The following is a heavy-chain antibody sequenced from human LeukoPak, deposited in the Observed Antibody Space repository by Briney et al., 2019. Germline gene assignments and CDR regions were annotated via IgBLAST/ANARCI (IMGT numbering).Heavy chain of an antibody. J-gene: IGHJ4*02. CDR2: ISGGGGST. CDR1: GFTFTSYS. CDR3: ASLYCSSTSCSYY. D-gene: IGHD2-2*01. Sequence: QPGGSLRLSCAASGFTFTSYSMNWVRQAPGKGLEWVSTISGGGGSTYYADSVKGRFTISRDNSRNTLYLQMNSLRAEDTAVYYCASLYCSSTSCSYYWGQGTLVTVS. V-gene: IGHV3-23*01.